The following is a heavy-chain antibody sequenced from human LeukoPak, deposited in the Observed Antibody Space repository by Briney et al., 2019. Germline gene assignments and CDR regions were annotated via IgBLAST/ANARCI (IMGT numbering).Heavy chain of an antibody. Sequence: SETLSLTCTVSGGSISSGSYYCSWIRQPAGKGLEWIGHIYKSGSTNYNPSLKSRVTVSVDTSKNQFSLKLSSVTAADTAVYYCARRGGKYCSGGSCYGYWGQGTLVTVSS. J-gene: IGHJ4*02. CDR2: IYKSGST. D-gene: IGHD2-15*01. CDR1: GGSISSGSYY. CDR3: ARRGGKYCSGGSCYGY. V-gene: IGHV4-61*09.